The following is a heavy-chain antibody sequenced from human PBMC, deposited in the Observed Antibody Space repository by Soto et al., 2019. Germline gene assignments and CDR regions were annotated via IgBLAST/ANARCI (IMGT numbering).Heavy chain of an antibody. J-gene: IGHJ4*02. CDR1: GFTFSDYA. Sequence: PGGSLRLSCAASGFTFSDYAMHWVRQAPGKGLEWVAVVSHDGRNTHYADSVKGRFTISRDSSKNTVSLEMTSLRAEDTAVYYCAKDLFVSETPLYYDYWGQGTLVTVSS. V-gene: IGHV3-30*18. CDR2: VSHDGRNT. D-gene: IGHD2-21*01. CDR3: AKDLFVSETPLYYDY.